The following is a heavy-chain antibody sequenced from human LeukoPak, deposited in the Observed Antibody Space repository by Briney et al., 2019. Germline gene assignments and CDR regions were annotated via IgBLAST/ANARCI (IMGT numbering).Heavy chain of an antibody. CDR3: ARIIAAADHNWFDP. V-gene: IGHV5-10-1*01. Sequence: GESLKISCKGSGYSFTSSWISWVRQMPGKGLELMGSIDPSDSSSNYSPSFQGHVTISADKSISTAYLQWSSLNASDTAMSYCARIIAAADHNWFDPWGQGTLVTVSS. J-gene: IGHJ5*02. CDR2: IDPSDSSS. CDR1: GYSFTSSW. D-gene: IGHD6-13*01.